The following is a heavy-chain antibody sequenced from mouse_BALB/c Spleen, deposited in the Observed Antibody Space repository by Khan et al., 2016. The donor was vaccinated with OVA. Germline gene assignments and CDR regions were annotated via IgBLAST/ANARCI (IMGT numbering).Heavy chain of an antibody. J-gene: IGHJ4*01. Sequence: QVQLKESGPELKKPGETVRISCKASGYTFTTAGIQWVQKMPGKGLKWIGWINTHSGVPKYAEDFKGRFACSLEISVNTAYLQITNLKNEDTATYFCARGGAAYYRNDGGAMEYWGQGTSVTVSS. V-gene: IGHV9-4*02. D-gene: IGHD2-14*01. CDR1: GYTFTTAG. CDR3: ARGGAAYYRNDGGAMEY. CDR2: INTHSGVP.